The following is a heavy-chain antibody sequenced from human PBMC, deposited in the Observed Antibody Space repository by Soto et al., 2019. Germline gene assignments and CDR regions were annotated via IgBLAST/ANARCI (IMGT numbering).Heavy chain of an antibody. Sequence: TSAEVSWKDSGFAFASSAAQWVRQARGQRLEWIGWIVVGGGNTNYAQKFQERVTITRDMSTSTAYMELSSLRSEDTAVYYCARDMHAGFTHYFDPWGQGNLVTVSS. CDR3: ARDMHAGFTHYFDP. D-gene: IGHD1-26*01. CDR2: IVVGGGNT. V-gene: IGHV1-58*01. J-gene: IGHJ5*02. CDR1: GFAFASSA.